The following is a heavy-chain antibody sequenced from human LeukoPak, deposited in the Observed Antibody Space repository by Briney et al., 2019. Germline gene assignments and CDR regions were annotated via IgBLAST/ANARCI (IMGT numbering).Heavy chain of an antibody. CDR2: ISSSSSYI. CDR1: GFTFSSYS. V-gene: IGHV3-21*01. D-gene: IGHD3-3*01. J-gene: IGHJ4*02. Sequence: PGGSLRLSCAASGFTFSSYSMNWVRQAPGKGLEWVSSISSSSSYIYYADSVKGRFTISRDNAKNSLCLQMNSLRAEDTAVYYCARAFNGKILEWSDYWGQGTLVTASS. CDR3: ARAFNGKILEWSDY.